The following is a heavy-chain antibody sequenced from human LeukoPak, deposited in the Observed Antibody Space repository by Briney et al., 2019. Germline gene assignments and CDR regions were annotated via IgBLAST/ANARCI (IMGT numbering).Heavy chain of an antibody. CDR2: INAGNGNT. V-gene: IGHV1-3*01. D-gene: IGHD6-13*01. J-gene: IGHJ4*02. CDR1: GYTFINFA. CDR3: ARGPRAAADDY. Sequence: RASVKVSCKASGYTFINFAINWGRQAPGQRPEWMGWINAGNGNTKYSQKFQDRVTITRDTSASTAYMELTSLTSEDTAVYYCARGPRAAADDYWGQGTLVSVSS.